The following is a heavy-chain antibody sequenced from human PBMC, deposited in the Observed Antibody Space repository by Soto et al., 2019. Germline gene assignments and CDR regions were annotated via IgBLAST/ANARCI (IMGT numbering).Heavy chain of an antibody. D-gene: IGHD2-8*02. CDR2: ISGADTTT. V-gene: IGHV3-23*01. CDR3: VKDWTGNTCPCMDV. J-gene: IGHJ6*02. CDR1: GFTFSNYA. Sequence: GSLRLSCEASGFTFSNYAMAWVRQAPGQGPEWVSTISGADTTTYYADSVKGRFTISRDNSKNSLYLQMTSLRAQDTAVYYCVKDWTGNTCPCMDVWGQGTTVTVSS.